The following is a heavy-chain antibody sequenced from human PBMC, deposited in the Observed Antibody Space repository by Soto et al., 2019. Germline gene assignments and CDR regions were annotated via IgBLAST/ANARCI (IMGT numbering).Heavy chain of an antibody. CDR3: AKAKQLWLLYFDY. Sequence: SLRLSGAASGFTFMSYVMHWVRQAPGKGLEWVAVISYDGSNKYYADSVKGRFTISRDNSKNTLYLQMNSLRAEDTAVYYCAKAKQLWLLYFDYWGQGTPVTFSS. V-gene: IGHV3-30*18. CDR2: ISYDGSNK. CDR1: GFTFMSYV. J-gene: IGHJ4*02. D-gene: IGHD5-18*01.